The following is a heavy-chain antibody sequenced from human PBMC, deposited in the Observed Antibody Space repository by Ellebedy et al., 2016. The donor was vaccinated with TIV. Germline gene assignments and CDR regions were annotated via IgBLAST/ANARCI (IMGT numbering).Heavy chain of an antibody. CDR2: IYYSGST. V-gene: IGHV4-39*01. CDR1: TFSSYP. D-gene: IGHD3-3*01. CDR3: ARHPAITIFGVAPHPYYMDG. J-gene: IGHJ6*03. Sequence: TFSSYPMSWVRQRPWKGLEWIGSIYYSGSTYYNPSLKSRVTISVDTSKNQFSLKLSSVTAADTAVYYCARHPAITIFGVAPHPYYMDGWGKGTTVTVSS.